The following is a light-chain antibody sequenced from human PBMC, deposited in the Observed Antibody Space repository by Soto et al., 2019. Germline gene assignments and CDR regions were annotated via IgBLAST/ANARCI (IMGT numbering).Light chain of an antibody. J-gene: IGKJ1*01. CDR2: DAS. CDR1: RSISDW. V-gene: IGKV1-5*01. Sequence: IQMTQSPSTLSASVGDRVTVTCRASRSISDWVAWYQQKPGKAPQLLIFDASTLKSGVPSRFSGSGSGTEFTLTISSLQPDDVATYYCLQYDSHSWTFGQGTKVDI. CDR3: LQYDSHSWT.